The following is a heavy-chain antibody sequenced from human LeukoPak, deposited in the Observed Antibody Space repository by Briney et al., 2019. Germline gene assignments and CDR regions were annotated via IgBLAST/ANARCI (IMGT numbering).Heavy chain of an antibody. D-gene: IGHD4-23*01. V-gene: IGHV4-59*06. CDR1: GGSISIYY. CDR3: ARAVSYGMDV. CDR2: IYYSGST. J-gene: IGHJ6*02. Sequence: PSETLSLTCTVSGGSISIYYWSWIRQPPGKGLEWIGYIYYSGSTYYNPSLKSRVTISVDTSKNQFSLKLSSVTAADTAVYYCARAVSYGMDVWGQGTTVTVSS.